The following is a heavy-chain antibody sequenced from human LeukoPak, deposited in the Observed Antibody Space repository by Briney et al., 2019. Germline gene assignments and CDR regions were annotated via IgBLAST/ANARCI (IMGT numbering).Heavy chain of an antibody. V-gene: IGHV4-59*08. D-gene: IGHD3-22*01. CDR2: IYYSGST. J-gene: IGHJ3*02. Sequence: SETLSLTCTVSGGSISSYYWSWIRRPPGKGLEWIGYIYYSGSTNYNPSLKSRVTISVDTSKNQFSLKLSSVTAADTAVYYCARHVYRYDSSGRHGAFDIWGQGTMVTVSS. CDR3: ARHVYRYDSSGRHGAFDI. CDR1: GGSISSYY.